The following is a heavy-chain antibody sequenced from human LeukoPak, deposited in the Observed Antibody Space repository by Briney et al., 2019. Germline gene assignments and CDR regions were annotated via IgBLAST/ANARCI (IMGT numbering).Heavy chain of an antibody. J-gene: IGHJ5*02. D-gene: IGHD3-3*01. CDR3: ATALLYDFWSGPNWFDP. CDR1: GYTLTELS. V-gene: IGHV1-24*01. Sequence: ASVKVSCKVSGYTLTELSMHWVRQAPGKGLEWMGGFDPEDGETIYAQKFQGRVTMTEDTSTDTAYMELSSLRSEDTAVYYCATALLYDFWSGPNWFDPWGQGTLVTVSS. CDR2: FDPEDGET.